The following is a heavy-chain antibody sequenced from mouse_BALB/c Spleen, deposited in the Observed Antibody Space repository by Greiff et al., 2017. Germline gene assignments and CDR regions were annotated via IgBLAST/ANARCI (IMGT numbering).Heavy chain of an antibody. CDR2: IYPSDSYT. D-gene: IGHD2-1*01. CDR3: TRGDGKEFAY. Sequence: QVQLQQPGAELVRPGASVKLSCKASGYTFTSYWINWVKQRPGQGLEWIGNIYPSDSYTNYNQKFKDKATLTVDKSSSTAYMQLSSPTSEDSAVYYCTRGDGKEFAYWGQGTLVTVSA. J-gene: IGHJ3*01. CDR1: GYTFTSYW. V-gene: IGHV1-69*02.